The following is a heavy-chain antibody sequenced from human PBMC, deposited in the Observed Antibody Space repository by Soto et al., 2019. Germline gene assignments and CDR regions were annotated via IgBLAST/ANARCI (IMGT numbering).Heavy chain of an antibody. CDR3: ARSVAVPGAHIDY. CDR1: GGSISGSY. J-gene: IGHJ4*02. CDR2: VYYTGST. V-gene: IGHV4-59*01. D-gene: IGHD6-19*01. Sequence: LSLTCSVSGGSISGSYWSWIRQSPGKGLEWLGYVYYTGSTNYSPSLRSRVSISVDTSKNEFSLRLSSVTAADTAVYFCARSVAVPGAHIDYWGQGTQVTSPQ.